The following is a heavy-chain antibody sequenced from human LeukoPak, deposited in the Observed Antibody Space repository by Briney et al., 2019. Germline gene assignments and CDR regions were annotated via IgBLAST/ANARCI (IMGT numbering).Heavy chain of an antibody. CDR3: AKDRGYHDKTGYRTFDY. J-gene: IGHJ4*02. CDR1: GFTFNTHG. V-gene: IGHV3-23*01. D-gene: IGHD3-9*01. Sequence: PGGSLRLSCAASGFTFNTHGMTWVRQAPGKGLEWVSIISDNGDYRYYTDSVKGRFTISRDNSKNTVYMQMDSLRTDDTAIYYCAKDRGYHDKTGYRTFDYWGRGTLVTVSS. CDR2: ISDNGDYR.